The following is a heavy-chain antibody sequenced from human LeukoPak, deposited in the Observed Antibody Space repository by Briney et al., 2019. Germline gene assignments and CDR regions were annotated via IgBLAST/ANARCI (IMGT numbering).Heavy chain of an antibody. CDR2: ISAYNGNT. J-gene: IGHJ5*02. V-gene: IGHV1-18*01. CDR3: ARDAPGEGAARPLGWFDP. Sequence: ASVKVYCKASGYTFTSYGISWVRQAPGQGLDWMGWISAYNGNTNYAQKLQGRVTMTTDTSTSTAYMELRSLRSDDTAVYYCARDAPGEGAARPLGWFDPWGQGTLVTVSS. CDR1: GYTFTSYG. D-gene: IGHD6-6*01.